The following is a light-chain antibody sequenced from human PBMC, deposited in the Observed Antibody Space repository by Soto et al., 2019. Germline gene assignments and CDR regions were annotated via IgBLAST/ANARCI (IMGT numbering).Light chain of an antibody. Sequence: EIVMTQSPATLSVSPGERATLSCRASQSVSSNLAWNQQKPGQAPRLLIYGASTRATGIPARFSGSGSGTEFTLTISSLQSEDFAVYYCQQYNNWPLTFGGGTKVEIQ. CDR1: QSVSSN. CDR3: QQYNNWPLT. J-gene: IGKJ4*01. V-gene: IGKV3-15*01. CDR2: GAS.